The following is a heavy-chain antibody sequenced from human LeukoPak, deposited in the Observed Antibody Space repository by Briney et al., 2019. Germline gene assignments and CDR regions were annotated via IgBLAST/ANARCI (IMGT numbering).Heavy chain of an antibody. J-gene: IGHJ6*02. D-gene: IGHD3-22*01. CDR2: INPSGGST. Sequence: ASVTVSCTASGYTFTSYYMHWVRQAPGQGLEWMGIINPSGGSTSYAQKFQGRVTMTRDTSISTAYVELSRLRSDDTAVYYCARAMARRTKITMIVVVHGMDVWGQGTTVTISS. V-gene: IGHV1-46*01. CDR1: GYTFTSYY. CDR3: ARAMARRTKITMIVVVHGMDV.